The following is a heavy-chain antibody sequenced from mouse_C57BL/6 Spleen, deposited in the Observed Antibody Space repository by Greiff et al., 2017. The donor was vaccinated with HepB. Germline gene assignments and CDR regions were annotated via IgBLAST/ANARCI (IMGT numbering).Heavy chain of an antibody. Sequence: QVHVKQPGAELVRPGSSVKLSCKASGYTFTSYWMHWVKQRPIQGLEWIGNIDPSDSETNYNQKFKDKATLTVDKSSSTAYMQLSSLTSEDSAVYYCARVDWVDYWGQGTTLTVSS. D-gene: IGHD4-1*01. V-gene: IGHV1-52*01. CDR1: GYTFTSYW. CDR2: IDPSDSET. J-gene: IGHJ2*01. CDR3: ARVDWVDY.